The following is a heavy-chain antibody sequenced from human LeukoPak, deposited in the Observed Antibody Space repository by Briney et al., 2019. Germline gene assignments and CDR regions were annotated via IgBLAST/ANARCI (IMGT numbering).Heavy chain of an antibody. J-gene: IGHJ4*02. Sequence: ETLSLTCTVSGGSISSSSYFWGWIRQAPGKGLEWVSAISGSGGSTYYADSVKGRFTISRDNSKNTLYLQMSSLRAEDTAVYYCAKDFAGYFFDYWGQGTLVTVSS. D-gene: IGHD2/OR15-2a*01. CDR3: AKDFAGYFFDY. V-gene: IGHV3-23*01. CDR2: ISGSGGST. CDR1: GGSISSSSYF.